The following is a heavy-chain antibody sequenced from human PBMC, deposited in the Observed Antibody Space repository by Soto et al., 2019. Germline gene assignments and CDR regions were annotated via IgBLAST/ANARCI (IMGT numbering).Heavy chain of an antibody. CDR1: GFTFSSYA. Sequence: GGSLRLSCAASGFTFSSYAMSWVRQAPGKGLEWVSAISGSGGSTYYADSVKGRFTISRDNSKNTLYLQMNSLRAEDTAVYYCAKDSVGSSWYMRFDYWGQGTLVTVSS. J-gene: IGHJ4*02. CDR2: ISGSGGST. CDR3: AKDSVGSSWYMRFDY. D-gene: IGHD6-13*01. V-gene: IGHV3-23*01.